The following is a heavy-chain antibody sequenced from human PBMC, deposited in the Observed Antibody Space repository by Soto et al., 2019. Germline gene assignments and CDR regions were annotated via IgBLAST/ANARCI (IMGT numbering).Heavy chain of an antibody. CDR1: GGSISSSSYY. D-gene: IGHD3-10*01. Sequence: PSETLSLTCTVSGGSISSSSYYWGWIRQPPGKGLEWIGSIYYSGSTYYNPSLKSRVTISVDTSKNQFSLKLSSVTAADTAVYYCARRSLWFGELFDYWGQGTLVTVSS. CDR2: IYYSGST. J-gene: IGHJ4*02. CDR3: ARRSLWFGELFDY. V-gene: IGHV4-39*01.